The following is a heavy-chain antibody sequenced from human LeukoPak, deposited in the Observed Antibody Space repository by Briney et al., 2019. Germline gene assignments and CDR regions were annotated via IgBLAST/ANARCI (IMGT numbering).Heavy chain of an antibody. CDR1: GFTFSSYG. CDR3: AKEPILRSGSYAYYFDY. V-gene: IGHV3-33*06. J-gene: IGHJ4*02. CDR2: IWYDGSNK. Sequence: PGGSLRLSCAASGFTFSSYGMHWVRQAPGKGLEWVAVIWYDGSNKYYADSVKGRFTISRDNSKNTLYLQMNSLRAEDTAVYYCAKEPILRSGSYAYYFDYWGQGTLVTVSS. D-gene: IGHD1-26*01.